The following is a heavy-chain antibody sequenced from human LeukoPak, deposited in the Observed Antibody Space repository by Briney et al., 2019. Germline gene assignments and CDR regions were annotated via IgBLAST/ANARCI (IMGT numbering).Heavy chain of an antibody. Sequence: GASVKVSCKASGYTFTSYYMHWVRQAPGQGLEWMGIINPSGGSTSYAQKFQGRVTMTRDTSTSTVYVELSSLRSEDTAVYYCARAEIGFYPEWELPSYYMDVWGKGTTVTISS. CDR2: INPSGGST. CDR1: GYTFTSYY. CDR3: ARAEIGFYPEWELPSYYMDV. J-gene: IGHJ6*03. D-gene: IGHD1-26*01. V-gene: IGHV1-46*01.